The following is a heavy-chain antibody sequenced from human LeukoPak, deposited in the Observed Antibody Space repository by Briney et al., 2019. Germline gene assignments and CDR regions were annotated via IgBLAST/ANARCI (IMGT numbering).Heavy chain of an antibody. V-gene: IGHV4-34*01. D-gene: IGHD6-19*01. Sequence: SETLSLTCAVSGGSFSGYYWSWIRQPPGKGLEWIGEINHSGSTNYNPSLKSRVTISVDTSKNQFSLKLSSVTAADTAVYYCAREAYSSGSYWGQGTLVTVSS. CDR1: GGSFSGYY. J-gene: IGHJ4*02. CDR2: INHSGST. CDR3: AREAYSSGSY.